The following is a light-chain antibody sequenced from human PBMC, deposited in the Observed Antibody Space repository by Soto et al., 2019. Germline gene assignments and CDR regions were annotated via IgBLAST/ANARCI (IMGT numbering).Light chain of an antibody. Sequence: QSVLTQPPSVSGAPGQSVTISCTGTSSDVGSYNRVSWYQQPPGTAPKLMIYEVSNRPSGVPDRFSGSKSGNTASLTISGLQAEDEADYYCNSYTSSGTYVFGTGPKVTVL. CDR2: EVS. J-gene: IGLJ1*01. CDR1: SSDVGSYNR. CDR3: NSYTSSGTYV. V-gene: IGLV2-18*02.